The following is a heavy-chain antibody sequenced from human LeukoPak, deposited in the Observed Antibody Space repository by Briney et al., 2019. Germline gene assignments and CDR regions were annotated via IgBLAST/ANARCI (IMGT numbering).Heavy chain of an antibody. J-gene: IGHJ4*02. CDR3: ARDPGGVVYFDY. CDR1: GFTFSSYW. V-gene: IGHV3-74*01. CDR2: INTDGSST. D-gene: IGHD2-8*01. Sequence: GGSLRLSCAASGFTFSSYWMHWVRQAPGKGLVWVSGINTDGSSTSYADSVKGRFTISRDNSKNPLYLQMNTLRAEDTAVYYCARDPGGVVYFDYWGQGTLVTVSS.